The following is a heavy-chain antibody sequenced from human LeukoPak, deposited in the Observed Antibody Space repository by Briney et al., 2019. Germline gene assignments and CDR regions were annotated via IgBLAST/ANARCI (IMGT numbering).Heavy chain of an antibody. CDR1: GFTFSSYA. J-gene: IGHJ5*02. CDR2: ISGSGGST. D-gene: IGHD2-15*01. CDR3: RGYCSGGSCYSSWFDP. V-gene: IGHV3-23*01. Sequence: GGSLRLSCAASGFTFSSYAMSWVRQAPGKGLEWVSAISGSGGSTYHADSVKGRFTISRDNSKNTLYLQMNSLRAEDTAVYYCRGYCSGGSCYSSWFDPWGQGTLVIVSS.